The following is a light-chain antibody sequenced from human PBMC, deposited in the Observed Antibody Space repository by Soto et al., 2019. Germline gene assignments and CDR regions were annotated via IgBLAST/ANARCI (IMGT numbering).Light chain of an antibody. CDR3: QQGYRAPHT. Sequence: DIQMTQSPSSLSASVGDSVTITCRASQSIDTHLNWYQQKPGKAPKLLIYKASFLYSGVPSRFGGSGSGTHFALTIGSLQYEDFATYFCQQGYRAPHTFGQGTKLEIK. J-gene: IGKJ2*01. CDR1: QSIDTH. CDR2: KAS. V-gene: IGKV1-39*01.